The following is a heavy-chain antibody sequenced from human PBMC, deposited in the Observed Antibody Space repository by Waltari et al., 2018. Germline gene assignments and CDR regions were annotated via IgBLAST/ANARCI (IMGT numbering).Heavy chain of an antibody. V-gene: IGHV4-39*01. Sequence: QLQLQESGPGLVKPSETLSLTSTVSGGPISSSSYYRGWIRQPPGPGLEWLGSIYYSGSTYYNPSLKSRVTISVDTSKNQFSLKLSSVTAADTAVYYCARRRGRGYCSSTSCYRWGMDVWGQGTTVTVSS. CDR2: IYYSGST. J-gene: IGHJ6*02. CDR1: GGPISSSSYY. D-gene: IGHD2-2*01. CDR3: ARRRGRGYCSSTSCYRWGMDV.